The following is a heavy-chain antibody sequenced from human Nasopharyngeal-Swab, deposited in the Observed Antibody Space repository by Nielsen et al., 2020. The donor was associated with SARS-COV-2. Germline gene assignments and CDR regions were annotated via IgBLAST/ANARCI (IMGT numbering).Heavy chain of an antibody. J-gene: IGHJ4*02. V-gene: IGHV4-4*02. CDR3: ANVRVESNGTFDF. CDR2: IHRGGST. Sequence: WIRQSPGKGPEWIGEIHRGGSTNYNPSLESRVTISLDKSKNQISLMLNPVTAADTAVYYCANVRVESNGTFDFWGLGTLVTVSS. D-gene: IGHD1-1*01.